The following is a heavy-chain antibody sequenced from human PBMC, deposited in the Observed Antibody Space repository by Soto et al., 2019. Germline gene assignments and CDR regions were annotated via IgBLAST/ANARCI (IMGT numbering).Heavy chain of an antibody. J-gene: IGHJ6*02. Sequence: PSETLSLTCTVSCGSISSSSYYWGWIRQPPGKGLEWIGSIYYSGSTYYNPSLKSRVTISVDTSKNQFSLKLSSVTAADTAVYYCARGYDFWSGYYYYYYYGMDVWGQGTTVTVSS. V-gene: IGHV4-39*01. CDR3: ARGYDFWSGYYYYYYYGMDV. CDR2: IYYSGST. CDR1: CGSISSSSYY. D-gene: IGHD3-3*01.